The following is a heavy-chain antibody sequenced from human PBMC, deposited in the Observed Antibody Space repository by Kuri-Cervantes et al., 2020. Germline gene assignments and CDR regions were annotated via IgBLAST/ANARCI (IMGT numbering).Heavy chain of an antibody. CDR2: INHSGST. CDR3: ARGDYYGSLDV. Sequence: GSLRLSCAVYGGSFSGYYWSWIRQPPGKGLEWIGEINHSGSTNYNPSLKSRVTTSVDKSKSRFSLKLNSVTVADTAVYYCARGDYYGSLDVWGKGTTVTVSS. CDR1: GGSFSGYY. D-gene: IGHD3-10*01. V-gene: IGHV4-34*01. J-gene: IGHJ6*04.